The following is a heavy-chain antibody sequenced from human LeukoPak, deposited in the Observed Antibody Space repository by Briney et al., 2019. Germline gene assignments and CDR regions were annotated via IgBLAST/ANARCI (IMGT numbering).Heavy chain of an antibody. J-gene: IGHJ3*02. Sequence: PGRSLRLSCAASGFTFDDYAMHWVRHAPGKGLEGVSGISWNSGSIGYADSVKGRFTISRDNAKNSLYLQMNSLRAEDTALYYCAKDLGVGLNAFDIWGQGTMVTVSS. CDR2: ISWNSGSI. CDR3: AKDLGVGLNAFDI. CDR1: GFTFDDYA. V-gene: IGHV3-9*01. D-gene: IGHD4/OR15-4a*01.